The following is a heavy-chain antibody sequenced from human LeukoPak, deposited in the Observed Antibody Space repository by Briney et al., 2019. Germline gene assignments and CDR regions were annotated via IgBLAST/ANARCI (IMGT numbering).Heavy chain of an antibody. CDR2: INQDESAK. Sequence: GGSLRLSCAASGFTFSSYGMSWVRQAPGKGLEWVASINQDESAKFYVDSVRGRFTISRDNAKNSLFLQMNSLRAEDTAFYYCAKLLRDVTIYDFWGHGALVTVSS. D-gene: IGHD5-24*01. J-gene: IGHJ4*01. CDR3: AKLLRDVTIYDF. CDR1: GFTFSSYG. V-gene: IGHV3-7*01.